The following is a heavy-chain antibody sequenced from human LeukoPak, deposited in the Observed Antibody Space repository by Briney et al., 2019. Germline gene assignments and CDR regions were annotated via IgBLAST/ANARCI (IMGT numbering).Heavy chain of an antibody. CDR2: INPNSGGT. CDR3: ARVESSSFGDYYYYMDV. V-gene: IGHV1-2*06. CDR1: GYTFTGYY. D-gene: IGHD6-6*01. J-gene: IGHJ6*03. Sequence: VASVKVSCKASGYTFTGYYMHWVRQAPGQGLEWMGRINPNSGGTNYAQKFQGRVTMTRDTSISTAYKELSRLRSDDTAVYYCARVESSSFGDYYYYMDVWGKGTTVTVSS.